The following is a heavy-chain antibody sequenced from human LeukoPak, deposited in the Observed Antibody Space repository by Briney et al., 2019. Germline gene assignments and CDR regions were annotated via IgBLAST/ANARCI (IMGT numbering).Heavy chain of an antibody. CDR2: ISSSGSTI. CDR1: GFTFSSYE. V-gene: IGHV3-48*03. Sequence: PGGSLRLSCAASGFTFSSYEMNWVRQAPGKGLEWVSYISSSGSTIYYADSVKGRFTISRDNSKNTLYLQMNSLRAEDTAVYYCARRAVYNHYYFDYWGQGTLVTVSS. CDR3: ARRAVYNHYYFDY. D-gene: IGHD1-1*01. J-gene: IGHJ4*02.